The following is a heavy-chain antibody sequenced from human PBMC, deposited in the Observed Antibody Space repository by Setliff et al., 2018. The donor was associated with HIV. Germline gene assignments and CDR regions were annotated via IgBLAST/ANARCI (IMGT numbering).Heavy chain of an antibody. D-gene: IGHD3-22*01. CDR1: GYTPTELT. Sequence: GASVKVSCKVSGYTPTELTMHWVRQAPGKGLEWMGRFDPEDGDTSYAQNLQGRVTMTIETSTSTAYMELRSLRSDDTAVYYCARDSFDTSGPPYFHHWGQGTLVTV. V-gene: IGHV1-24*01. J-gene: IGHJ1*01. CDR3: ARDSFDTSGPPYFHH. CDR2: FDPEDGDT.